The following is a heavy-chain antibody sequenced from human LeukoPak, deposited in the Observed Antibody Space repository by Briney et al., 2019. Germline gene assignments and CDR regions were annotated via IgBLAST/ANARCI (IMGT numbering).Heavy chain of an antibody. D-gene: IGHD3-9*01. CDR1: GGSISSGDYY. V-gene: IGHV3-11*04. CDR2: ISSSSSTI. CDR3: ARDGHDILSGYYWGGY. J-gene: IGHJ4*02. Sequence: LSLTCTVSGGSISSGDYYWSWIRQPPGKGLEWVSYISSSSSTIYYADSVKGRFTISRDNAKNSLYLQMNSLRAEDTAVYYCARDGHDILSGYYWGGYWGQGTLVTVSS.